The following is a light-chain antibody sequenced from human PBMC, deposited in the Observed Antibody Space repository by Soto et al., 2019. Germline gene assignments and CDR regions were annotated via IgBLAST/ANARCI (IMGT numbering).Light chain of an antibody. V-gene: IGKV2-28*01. CDR3: MQALQTPWM. CDR1: QSLLHSDGYIY. Sequence: DIVMTQSPLSLPVTPGEPASISCRSSQSLLHSDGYIYLDWYLQRPGQSPQLLICLGSNRASGVPDRFSGSGSGTHFTLTISRVEAEDFGVYYCMQALQTPWMFGQGTRVEVK. J-gene: IGKJ1*01. CDR2: LGS.